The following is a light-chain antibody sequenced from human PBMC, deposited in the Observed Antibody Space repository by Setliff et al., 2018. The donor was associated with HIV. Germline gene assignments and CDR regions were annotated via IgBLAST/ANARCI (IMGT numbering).Light chain of an antibody. CDR2: DVN. CDR3: CSYASNRARV. Sequence: QSALTQPASVSGSPGQSITISCTGTSSDVGGYDSVSWYQQHPGKAPKLLIYDVNNRPSGVSYRLSGSKSGNTASLTISALQADDDADYYCCSYASNRARVFGTGTKVTVL. V-gene: IGLV2-14*03. J-gene: IGLJ1*01. CDR1: SSDVGGYDS.